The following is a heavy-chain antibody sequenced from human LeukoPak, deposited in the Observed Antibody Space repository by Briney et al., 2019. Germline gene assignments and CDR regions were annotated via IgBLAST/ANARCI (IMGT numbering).Heavy chain of an antibody. CDR3: ARVGIAVADGFDY. J-gene: IGHJ4*02. CDR1: GGTFSSYA. D-gene: IGHD6-19*01. CDR2: IIPIFGTA. Sequence: GASVKVSCKASGGTFSSYAISWVRQAPGQGLEWMGGIIPIFGTANYAQKFQGRVTITADESTSTAYMELSSLRSEDTAVYYCARVGIAVADGFDYWGQGTLVTVSS. V-gene: IGHV1-69*13.